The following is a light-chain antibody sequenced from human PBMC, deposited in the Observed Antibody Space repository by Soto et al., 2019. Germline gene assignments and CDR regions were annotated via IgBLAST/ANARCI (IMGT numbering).Light chain of an antibody. Sequence: LNQLASVYRVPVQSVTITCTGTSIDVGSYDYVSWYQQHPGTVPKPMIYNVNTQPSGVPDRFSGSKSGNTASLTVSGLQAEDEADYYCSSYAGSNNLGVFGTGTKVTVL. CDR1: SIDVGSYDY. CDR2: NVN. J-gene: IGLJ1*01. CDR3: SSYAGSNNLGV. V-gene: IGLV2-8*02.